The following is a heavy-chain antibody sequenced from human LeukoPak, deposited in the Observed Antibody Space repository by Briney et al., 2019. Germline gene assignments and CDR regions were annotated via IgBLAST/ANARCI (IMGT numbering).Heavy chain of an antibody. CDR1: GFTFSSYS. Sequence: GGSLRLSCAASGFTFSSYSMNWVRQAPGKGLEWVSSISSSRNYIYYADSVRGRFIISRDNAKNSLYLQMNSLRADDTAVYYCATLTDTNWFDPWGQGTLVTVSS. J-gene: IGHJ5*02. V-gene: IGHV3-21*01. CDR3: ATLTDTNWFDP. CDR2: ISSSRNYI.